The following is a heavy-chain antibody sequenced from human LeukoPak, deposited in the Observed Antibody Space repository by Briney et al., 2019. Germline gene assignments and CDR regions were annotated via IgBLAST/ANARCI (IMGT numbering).Heavy chain of an antibody. CDR1: GFAFSTYW. CDR3: SSQPAVLDLDC. D-gene: IGHD2-2*01. J-gene: IGHJ4*02. CDR2: IKPDGSGK. Sequence: PGWSLRLSCAASGFAFSTYWMTWVRQAPGKGLEWVANIKPDGSGKNYLDSVKGRFTISRDNAKNSLYLYMNSLRVEDTAVYYCSSQPAVLDLDCWGQGTLVTVSS. V-gene: IGHV3-7*01.